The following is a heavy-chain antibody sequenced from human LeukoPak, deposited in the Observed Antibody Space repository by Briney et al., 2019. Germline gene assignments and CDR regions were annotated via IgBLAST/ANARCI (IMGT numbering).Heavy chain of an antibody. CDR2: IYYSGRT. D-gene: IGHD6-19*01. CDR3: AKDAYSSGWYPFDY. J-gene: IGHJ4*02. V-gene: IGHV4-59*01. Sequence: SETLSLTCTVSGGSIIGYYWSRIRQPPGKGLEWIGYIYYSGRTNYNPSLKSRVTTSLDTPKNQFSLKLSSVTAADTAVYYCAKDAYSSGWYPFDYWGQGTLVTVSS. CDR1: GGSIIGYY.